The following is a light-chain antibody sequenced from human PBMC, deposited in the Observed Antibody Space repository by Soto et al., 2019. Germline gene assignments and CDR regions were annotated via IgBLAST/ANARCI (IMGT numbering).Light chain of an antibody. CDR1: QSVSSSY. CDR2: GAS. CDR3: QQDGSSPPTYT. J-gene: IGKJ2*01. V-gene: IGKV3-20*01. Sequence: EIVLTQSPGTLSLSPGERATLSCRASQSVSSSYLAWYQQKPGQAPRLLIYGASSRATGIPDRFSGSGSGTYFTLTISRLEPEDFAVYYCQQDGSSPPTYTFGQGTPLEIK.